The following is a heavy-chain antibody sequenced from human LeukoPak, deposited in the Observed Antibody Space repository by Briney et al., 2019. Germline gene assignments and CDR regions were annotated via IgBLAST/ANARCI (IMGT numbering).Heavy chain of an antibody. J-gene: IGHJ4*02. CDR2: IYYSGST. D-gene: IGHD6-19*01. CDR3: ARGGGWLKGGNFDY. Sequence: KPSETLSLTCTVSGGSIDSYYWSWIRQPPGKGLEWIGYIYYSGSTNYNPSLKSRVTISVDTSKNQFSLKLSSVTAADTAVYYCARGGGWLKGGNFDYWGQGTLVTVSS. CDR1: GGSIDSYY. V-gene: IGHV4-59*01.